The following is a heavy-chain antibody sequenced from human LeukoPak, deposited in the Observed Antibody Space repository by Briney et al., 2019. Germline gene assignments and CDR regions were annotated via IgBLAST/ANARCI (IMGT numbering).Heavy chain of an antibody. J-gene: IGHJ4*02. CDR3: AREGVQMGYFDY. CDR2: ISSSSSYI. D-gene: IGHD5-24*01. V-gene: IGHV3-21*01. CDR1: GFTFSSYS. Sequence: GGSLRLSCAAPGFTFSSYSMNWVRQAPGKGLEWVSSISSSSSYIYYADSVKGRFTISRDNAKNSLYLQMNSLRAEDTAVYYCAREGVQMGYFDYWGQGTLVTVSS.